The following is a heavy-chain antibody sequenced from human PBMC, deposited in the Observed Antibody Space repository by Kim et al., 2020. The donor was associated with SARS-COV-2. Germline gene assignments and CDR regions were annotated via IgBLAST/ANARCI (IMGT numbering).Heavy chain of an antibody. CDR3: ARGYSGYDPPGDY. J-gene: IGHJ4*02. V-gene: IGHV3-30*04. CDR1: GFTFSSYA. Sequence: GGSLRLSCAASGFTFSSYAMHWVRQAPGKGLEWVAVISYDGSNKYYADSVKGRFTISRDNSKNTLYLQMNSLRAEDTAVYYCARGYSGYDPPGDYWGQGTLVTVSS. D-gene: IGHD5-12*01. CDR2: ISYDGSNK.